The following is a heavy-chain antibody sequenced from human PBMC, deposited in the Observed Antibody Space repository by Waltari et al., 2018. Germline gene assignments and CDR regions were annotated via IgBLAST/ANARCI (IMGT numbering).Heavy chain of an antibody. Sequence: QVQLVQSGAEVKKPGASVKVSCKASGYTFTSYGISWVRQAPGQGLEWMGWISAYNGNTNYAQKLHGRVTMTTDTSTSTAYMELRSLGSDDTAVYYCARDIVVVVAARGAFDIWGQGTMVTVSS. CDR1: GYTFTSYG. D-gene: IGHD2-15*01. J-gene: IGHJ3*02. V-gene: IGHV1-18*01. CDR3: ARDIVVVVAARGAFDI. CDR2: ISAYNGNT.